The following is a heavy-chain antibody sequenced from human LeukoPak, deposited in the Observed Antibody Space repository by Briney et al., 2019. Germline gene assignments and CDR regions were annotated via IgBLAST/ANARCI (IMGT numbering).Heavy chain of an antibody. CDR2: IYTSGST. CDR1: GGSISSYY. V-gene: IGHV4-4*07. Sequence: SETLSLTCTVSGGSISSYYWSWIRQPAGKGLEWIGRIYTSGSTNYNPSLKSRVTMSVDMSKNQFSLKLSSVTAADTAVYYCERDLPYYDFWSGRAFYYYYMDVWGKGTTVTVSS. J-gene: IGHJ6*03. CDR3: ERDLPYYDFWSGRAFYYYYMDV. D-gene: IGHD3-3*01.